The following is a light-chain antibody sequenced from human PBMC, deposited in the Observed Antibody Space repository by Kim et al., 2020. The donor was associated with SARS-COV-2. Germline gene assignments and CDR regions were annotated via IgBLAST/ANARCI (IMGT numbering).Light chain of an antibody. CDR1: NSDIGGDNL. V-gene: IGLV2-14*03. CDR3: SSYTSSKTWV. Sequence: GQSITISCTGTNSDIGGDNLVSWYQQHPGKAPQLMIYVVTKRPSGVSNRFSGSKSGNTASLTISGLQAEDEADYYCSSYTSSKTWVFGGGTQLTVL. J-gene: IGLJ3*02. CDR2: VVT.